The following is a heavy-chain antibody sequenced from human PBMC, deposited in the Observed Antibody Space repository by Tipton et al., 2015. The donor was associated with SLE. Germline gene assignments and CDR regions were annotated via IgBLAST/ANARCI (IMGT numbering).Heavy chain of an antibody. CDR1: GFTFNKYA. D-gene: IGHD6-13*01. J-gene: IGHJ4*02. CDR2: IKQDGSEK. Sequence: SLRLSCAASGFTFNKYAMTWVRQPPGKGLEWVANIKQDGSEKYYVDSVKGRFTISRDNAKNSLYLQMNSLRAEDTAVYYCARKSIAAVGDYWGQGTLVTVSS. V-gene: IGHV3-7*03. CDR3: ARKSIAAVGDY.